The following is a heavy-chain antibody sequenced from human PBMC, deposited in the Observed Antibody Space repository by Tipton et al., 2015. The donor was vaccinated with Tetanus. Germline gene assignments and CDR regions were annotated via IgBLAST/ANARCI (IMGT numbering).Heavy chain of an antibody. V-gene: IGHV4-39*01. J-gene: IGHJ5*02. D-gene: IGHD5-24*01. Sequence: TLSLTCTVSGGSISSSSYYWGWIRQPPGKGLEWIGSIYYSGSTYYNPSLKSRVTISVDTSKNQFSLKLSSVTAADTAVYYCARHPQEVEMATMHNWFDPWGQGTLVTVSS. CDR3: ARHPQEVEMATMHNWFDP. CDR1: GGSISSSSYY. CDR2: IYYSGST.